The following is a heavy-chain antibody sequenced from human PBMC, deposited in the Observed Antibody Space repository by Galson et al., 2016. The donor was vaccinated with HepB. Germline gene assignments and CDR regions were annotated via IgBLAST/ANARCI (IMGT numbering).Heavy chain of an antibody. V-gene: IGHV4-59*11. CDR1: GGPISGHY. J-gene: IGHJ4*02. CDR3: ARIDFGLFDS. D-gene: IGHD3/OR15-3a*01. CDR2: IFYTGTT. Sequence: SETLSLTCTVSGGPISGHYWSWIRQSPVKGLEHIGYIFYTGTTDYNPSLKSRVTISVDTSKNQFSLRLTSVTAADTAIYFCARIDFGLFDSWGQGILVTVSS.